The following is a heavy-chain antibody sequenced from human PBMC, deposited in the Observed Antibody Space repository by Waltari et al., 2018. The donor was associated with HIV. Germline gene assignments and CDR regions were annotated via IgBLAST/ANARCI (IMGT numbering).Heavy chain of an antibody. D-gene: IGHD6-19*01. V-gene: IGHV1-3*05. J-gene: IGHJ6*02. Sequence: VHLVQSGAEEKKPGASVKISCKASGYSFTTHPIHWVRQAPGTRLEWVGLVNTANGHTKESQNFQGRVTITRDTSATTASMELNSLRSEDTAVYYCAREMSLIRVIAVAMDVWGQGTTVTVSS. CDR3: AREMSLIRVIAVAMDV. CDR1: GYSFTTHP. CDR2: VNTANGHT.